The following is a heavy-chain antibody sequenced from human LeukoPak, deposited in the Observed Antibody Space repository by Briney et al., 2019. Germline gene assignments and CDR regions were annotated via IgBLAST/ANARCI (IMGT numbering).Heavy chain of an antibody. CDR2: MNPNSGNT. Sequence: ASVKVSCKASGYTFTSYDINWVRQATGQGVEWMGWMNPNSGNTGYAQKFQGRVTMTRNTSISTAYMELSSLRSEDTAVYYCAIRTYYYDSSGYSDYWGQGTLVTVSS. V-gene: IGHV1-8*01. J-gene: IGHJ4*02. CDR1: GYTFTSYD. D-gene: IGHD3-22*01. CDR3: AIRTYYYDSSGYSDY.